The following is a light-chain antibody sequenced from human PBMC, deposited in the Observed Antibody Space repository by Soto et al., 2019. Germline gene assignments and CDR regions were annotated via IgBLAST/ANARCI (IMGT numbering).Light chain of an antibody. Sequence: EIVLTQSPGTLSLSPGERATLSCRASQSVGRNYLAWYQQKPGQAPRLLFHAASNRATGIPDRFSGSGSGTDFILTISRLEPKDFAVYYCTQYASSPLTFGGGTKVEIK. CDR3: TQYASSPLT. J-gene: IGKJ4*01. CDR1: QSVGRNY. CDR2: AAS. V-gene: IGKV3-20*01.